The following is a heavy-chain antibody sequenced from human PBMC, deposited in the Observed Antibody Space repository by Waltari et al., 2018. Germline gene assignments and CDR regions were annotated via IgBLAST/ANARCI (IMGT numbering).Heavy chain of an antibody. V-gene: IGHV3-74*01. D-gene: IGHD5-18*01. Sequence: EVQLVEAGGDLVQPGGSLRLSCAASGFTFSDYWMHWVRQSPGKGLWLVSRINGDGYGITYSDSVQGRFTISRDNTKNTLYLQLNSLRAEDTAVYYCARKGGRGYTYGPFYFDYWGRGTLVTVSS. J-gene: IGHJ4*02. CDR1: GFTFSDYW. CDR2: INGDGYGI. CDR3: ARKGGRGYTYGPFYFDY.